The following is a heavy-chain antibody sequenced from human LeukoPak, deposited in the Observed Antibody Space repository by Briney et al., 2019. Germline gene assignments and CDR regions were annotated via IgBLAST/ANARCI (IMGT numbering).Heavy chain of an antibody. CDR2: IYHSGST. J-gene: IGHJ3*02. V-gene: IGHV4-30-2*01. Sequence: SQTLSLTCTVSGGSISSGGYYWSWIRQPPGKGLEWIGYIYHSGSTYYNPSLKSRVTISVDRSKNQFSLKLSSVTAADTAVYYCARDPEASGDDAFDIWGQGTMVTVSS. CDR1: GGSISSGGYY. D-gene: IGHD3-10*01. CDR3: ARDPEASGDDAFDI.